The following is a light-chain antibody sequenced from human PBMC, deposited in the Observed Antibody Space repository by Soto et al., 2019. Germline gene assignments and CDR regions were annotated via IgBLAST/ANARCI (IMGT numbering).Light chain of an antibody. CDR1: SSDVGTYNL. V-gene: IGLV2-23*02. CDR2: EVF. Sequence: QSALTQPASVSGSPGQSITISCTGTSSDVGTYNLVSWYQQHPGKVPKLIIYEVFKRPSGVSDRFSGSKSGNTASLTISGLQAEDEAECQCGSNVGLNTYVFGTGTKVTVL. CDR3: GSNVGLNTYV. J-gene: IGLJ1*01.